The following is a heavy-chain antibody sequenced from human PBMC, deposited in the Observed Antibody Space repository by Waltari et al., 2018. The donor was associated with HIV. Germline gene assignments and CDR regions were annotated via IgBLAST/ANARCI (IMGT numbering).Heavy chain of an antibody. V-gene: IGHV3-7*01. J-gene: IGHJ6*02. D-gene: IGHD4-17*01. CDR2: IKQDGSEK. CDR1: GFTFSSSW. CDR3: ARPDYGDYYYYGMDV. Sequence: EVQLVESGGGLVQPGGSLRISCAASGFTFSSSWMSWVRQAPGKGLEWVANIKQDGSEKYYVDSVKGRFTISRDNAKNSLYLQMNSLRAEDTAVYYCARPDYGDYYYYGMDVWGQGTTVTVSS.